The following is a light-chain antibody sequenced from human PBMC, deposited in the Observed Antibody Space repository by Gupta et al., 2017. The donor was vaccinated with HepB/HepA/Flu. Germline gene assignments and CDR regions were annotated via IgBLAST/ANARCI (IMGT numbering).Light chain of an antibody. J-gene: IGLJ2*01. CDR3: SSYTSSATLV. CDR1: SSDVGGYNY. CDR2: DVS. Sequence: QSALTQAASVSGSPGQSITISCTGTSSDVGGYNYVSWHQQHPGKAPKLIIFDVSKRPSGVSNRFSGSKSGNTASLTISGLRTEDEADYYCSSYTSSATLVFGGGTKLTVL. V-gene: IGLV2-14*01.